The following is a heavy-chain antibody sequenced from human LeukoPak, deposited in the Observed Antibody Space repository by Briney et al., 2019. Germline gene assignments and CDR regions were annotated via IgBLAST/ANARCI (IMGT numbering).Heavy chain of an antibody. CDR2: IIPIFGTA. CDR1: GGTFSSYA. D-gene: IGHD4-17*01. CDR3: AAGPTVTTSTGRWFDP. V-gene: IGHV1-69*06. Sequence: SVKVSCKASGGTFSSYAISWARQAPGQGLEWMGGIIPIFGTANYAQKFQGRVTITADKSTSTAYMELSSLRSEDTAVYYCAAGPTVTTSTGRWFDPWGQGTLVTVSS. J-gene: IGHJ5*02.